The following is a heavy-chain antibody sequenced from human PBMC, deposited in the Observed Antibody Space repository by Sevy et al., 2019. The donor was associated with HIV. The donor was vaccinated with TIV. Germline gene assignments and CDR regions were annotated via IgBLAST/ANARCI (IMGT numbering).Heavy chain of an antibody. CDR2: IWYDGSNK. J-gene: IGHJ5*02. V-gene: IGHV3-33*01. D-gene: IGHD1-26*01. Sequence: GGSLRLSCAASGFTFSSYGMHWVRQAPGKGLEWVAVIWYDGSNKYYADSVKGRFTISRDNSKNTLYLQMNSLRAEDTAGYYCARGGSGSYGYNWFDPWGQGTLVTVSS. CDR1: GFTFSSYG. CDR3: ARGGSGSYGYNWFDP.